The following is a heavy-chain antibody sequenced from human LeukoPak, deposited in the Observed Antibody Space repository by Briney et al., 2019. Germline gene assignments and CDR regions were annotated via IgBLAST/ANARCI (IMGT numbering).Heavy chain of an antibody. D-gene: IGHD6-19*01. Sequence: GASVKVSCKASGYTFTSYGISWVRQAPGQGFEWMGWISAYNGNTNYAQKLQGRITMTTDTSTSTAYMELRSLRSDDTAVYYCARDGVGSGWYGIYYFDYWGQGTLVTVSS. V-gene: IGHV1-18*01. CDR1: GYTFTSYG. J-gene: IGHJ4*02. CDR3: ARDGVGSGWYGIYYFDY. CDR2: ISAYNGNT.